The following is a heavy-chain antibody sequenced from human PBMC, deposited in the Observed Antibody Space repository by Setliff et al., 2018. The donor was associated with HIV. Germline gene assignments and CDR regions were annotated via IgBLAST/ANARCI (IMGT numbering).Heavy chain of an antibody. CDR2: IYHSGGT. D-gene: IGHD1-1*01. J-gene: IGHJ5*01. Sequence: SETLSLTCAVYGESFSDYYWSWIRQAPGKGLEWIGTIYHSGGTYYNPSLKSRVTISVDTSNNQFSLRMNSVTAADTAVYYCATDTSISWFYHWGQGTLVTVSS. CDR3: ATDTSISWFYH. V-gene: IGHV4-34*01. CDR1: GESFSDYY.